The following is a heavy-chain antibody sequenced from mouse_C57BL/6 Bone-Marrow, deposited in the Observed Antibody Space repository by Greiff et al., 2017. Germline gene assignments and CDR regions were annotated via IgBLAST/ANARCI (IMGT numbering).Heavy chain of an antibody. CDR2: IYPGSGNT. Sequence: QVQLQQSGAELVRPGASVKLSCKASGYTFTDYYINWVKQRPGQGLEWIARIYPGSGNTYYNEKFKGKATLTAEQSSSTAYMQLSSLTSEDSAVYFCARSADVWGTGTTVTVSS. V-gene: IGHV1-76*01. J-gene: IGHJ1*03. CDR1: GYTFTDYY. CDR3: ARSADV.